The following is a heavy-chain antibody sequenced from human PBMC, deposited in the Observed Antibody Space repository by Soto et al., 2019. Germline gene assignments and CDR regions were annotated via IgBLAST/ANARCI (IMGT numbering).Heavy chain of an antibody. J-gene: IGHJ4*02. D-gene: IGHD3-22*01. V-gene: IGHV3-64D*08. CDR2: ISSNGGST. Sequence: SLRLSCSASGFTFSSYAMHWVRQAPGKGLEYVSAISSNGGSTYYADSVKGRFTISRDNSKNTLYLQMSSLRAEDTAVYYCVKTTTRYYYDSSGYFDYWGQGTLVTVSS. CDR1: GFTFSSYA. CDR3: VKTTTRYYYDSSGYFDY.